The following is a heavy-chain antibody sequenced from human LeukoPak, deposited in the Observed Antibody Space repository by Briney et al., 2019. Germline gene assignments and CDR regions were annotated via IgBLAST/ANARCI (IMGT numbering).Heavy chain of an antibody. D-gene: IGHD4-17*01. CDR3: ARDGAGGDYEGGVDY. CDR1: GFTFSSYS. CDR2: ISSSSSYI. J-gene: IGHJ4*02. V-gene: IGHV3-21*01. Sequence: GGSLRLSCAASGFTFSSYSMNWVRQAPGKGLEWVSSISSSSSYIYYADSVKGRFTISRDNAKNSLYLQMNSLRAEDTAVYYCARDGAGGDYEGGVDYWGQGTLVTVSS.